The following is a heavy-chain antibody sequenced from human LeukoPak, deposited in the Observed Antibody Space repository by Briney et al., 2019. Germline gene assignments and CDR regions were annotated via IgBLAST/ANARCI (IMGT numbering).Heavy chain of an antibody. Sequence: GGSLRLSCAASGFTFSSYGMHWVRQAPGKGLEWVSAISGSGGSTYYADSVKGRFTISRDNSKNTLYLQMNSLRAEDTAVYYCAKALIAPIPFDYWGQGTLVTVSS. D-gene: IGHD2-21*01. V-gene: IGHV3-23*01. CDR1: GFTFSSYG. CDR2: ISGSGGST. CDR3: AKALIAPIPFDY. J-gene: IGHJ4*02.